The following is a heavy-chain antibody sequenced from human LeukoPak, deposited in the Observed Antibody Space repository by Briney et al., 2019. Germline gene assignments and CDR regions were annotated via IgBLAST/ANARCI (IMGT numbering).Heavy chain of an antibody. CDR2: IIPIFGTA. CDR1: GGTFSSYA. D-gene: IGHD2-15*01. V-gene: IGHV1-69*05. J-gene: IGHJ5*02. CDR3: AREGRYCSGGSCLNWFDP. Sequence: EASVKVSCKASGGTFSSYAISWVRQAPGQGLEWMGRIIPIFGTANYAQKFQGRVTITTDESTSTAYMELSSLRSEDTAVYYCAREGRYCSGGSCLNWFDPWGQGTLVTLSS.